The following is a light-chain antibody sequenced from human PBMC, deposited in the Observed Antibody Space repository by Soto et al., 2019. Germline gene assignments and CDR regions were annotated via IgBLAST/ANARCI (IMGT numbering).Light chain of an antibody. V-gene: IGKV1-39*01. CDR2: SAS. CDR1: QTIGTF. Sequence: DIQVTQSPSSLSASVGDIFTITCRTSQTIGTFLNWYQQKPGKVPKLLISSASSLHAGVPSSLSASGSGTEFTLTISSITPEDFAAYYCQQSYPTWTFGQGTKVDIK. CDR3: QQSYPTWT. J-gene: IGKJ1*01.